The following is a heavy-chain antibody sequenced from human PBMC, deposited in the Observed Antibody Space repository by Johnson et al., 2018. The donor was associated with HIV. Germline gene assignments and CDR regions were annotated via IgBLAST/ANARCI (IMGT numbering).Heavy chain of an antibody. V-gene: IGHV3-7*03. CDR2: IKQDGSET. J-gene: IGHJ3*02. Sequence: VQLVESGGGLVQPGGSLRLSCAASGFTFSGYALHWVRQAPGKGLEWVAKIKQDGSETYYVDSVKGRFTISRDNAKNLLFLQMNSLRAEDTAVYYCGFDIWGQGTMVTV. CDR1: GFTFSGYA. CDR3: GFDI.